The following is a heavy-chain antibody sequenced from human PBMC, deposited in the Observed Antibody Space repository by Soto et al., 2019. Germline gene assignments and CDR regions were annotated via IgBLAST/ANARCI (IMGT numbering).Heavy chain of an antibody. D-gene: IGHD3-10*01. CDR2: VKADGSEQ. CDR1: GFTFNNYW. Sequence: PGGSLRLSCVASGFTFNNYWMKWVRQAPGKGLEWVANVKADGSEQYYVDSVKGRFTISRDNARNSLYLQMNSLRAEDTAIYFCAGGVNYWYFDLWGRGTLVTVSS. V-gene: IGHV3-7*01. J-gene: IGHJ2*01. CDR3: AGGVNYWYFDL.